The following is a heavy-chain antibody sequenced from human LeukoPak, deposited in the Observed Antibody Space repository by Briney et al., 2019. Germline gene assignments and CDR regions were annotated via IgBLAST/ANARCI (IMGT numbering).Heavy chain of an antibody. D-gene: IGHD3-3*01. J-gene: IGHJ5*02. CDR3: GLRFLEWTKDNWFDP. V-gene: IGHV3-23*01. CDR1: GFTFDYYG. Sequence: PGGSLRLSCAASGFTFDYYGMSWVRQAPGKGLEWVSTISGTGGTTYYADSVKGRFTISRDNAKNTLYLQMNSLRAEDTAVYYCGLRFLEWTKDNWFDPWGQGTLVTVSS. CDR2: ISGTGGTT.